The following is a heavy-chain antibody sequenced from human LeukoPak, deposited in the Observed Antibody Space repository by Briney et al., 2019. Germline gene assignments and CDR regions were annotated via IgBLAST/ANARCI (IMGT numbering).Heavy chain of an antibody. CDR2: INWNGGST. V-gene: IGHV3-20*03. CDR1: GFTFDDYG. D-gene: IGHD3-22*01. Sequence: PGGSLRLSYPASGFTFDDYGMSWVRQAPGKGLEWVSGINWNGGSTGYADSVKGRFTISRDNAKNSLYLQMNSLRAEDTALYYCARDLDYYDSPHFDYWGQGALVTVSS. J-gene: IGHJ4*02. CDR3: ARDLDYYDSPHFDY.